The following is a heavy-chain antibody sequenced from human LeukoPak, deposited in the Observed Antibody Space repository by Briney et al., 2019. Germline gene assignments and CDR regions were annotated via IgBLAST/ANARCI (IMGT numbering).Heavy chain of an antibody. J-gene: IGHJ6*02. V-gene: IGHV3-9*01. CDR3: AKVVRRWNYYYGMDV. CDR2: ISWNSGSI. CDR1: GFTFDDYA. D-gene: IGHD1-1*01. Sequence: PGGSLRLSCAASGFTFDDYAMHWVRQAPGKGLEWVPGISWNSGSIGYADSVKGRFTISRDNAKNSLYLQMNSLRAEDTALYYCAKVVRRWNYYYGMDVWGQGTTVTVSS.